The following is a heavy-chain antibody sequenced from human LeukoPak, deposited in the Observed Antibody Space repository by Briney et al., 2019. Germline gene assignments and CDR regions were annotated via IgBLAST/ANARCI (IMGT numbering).Heavy chain of an antibody. CDR3: AKDPYRXIVAXXNYLDP. Sequence: GRSLRLSCAASGFTFSNYGMHWVRQAPGKGLEWVAVISNDGSNKHYGDSVKGRFTISRDNSKNTLYLQMDSLQGEDTAVYYCAKDPYRXIVAXXNYLDPWGQXTXXXVSS. D-gene: IGHD3/OR15-3a*01. CDR1: GFTFSNYG. V-gene: IGHV3-30*18. J-gene: IGHJ5*02. CDR2: ISNDGSNK.